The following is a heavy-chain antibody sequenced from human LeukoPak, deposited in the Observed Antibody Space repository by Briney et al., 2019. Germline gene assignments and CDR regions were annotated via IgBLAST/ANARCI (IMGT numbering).Heavy chain of an antibody. J-gene: IGHJ6*03. CDR2: ISYDGSNK. D-gene: IGHD1-14*01. Sequence: PGGSLRLSCAASGFTFSSYGMHWVRQAPGKGLEWVAVISYDGSNKYYADSVKGRFTISRDNSKNTLYLQMNSLRAEDTAVYYCARAPVYDYYYMDVWGKGTTVTVSS. CDR1: GFTFSSYG. CDR3: ARAPVYDYYYMDV. V-gene: IGHV3-30*03.